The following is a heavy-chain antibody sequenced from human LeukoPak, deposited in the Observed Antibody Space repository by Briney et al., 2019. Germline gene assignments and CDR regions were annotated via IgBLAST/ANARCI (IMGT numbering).Heavy chain of an antibody. CDR3: ARRYYDILTGYFSDWFDP. Sequence: ASVKVSCKASGYTFTDYYMHWVRQAPGQGLGWMGWINPNSGGTNYAQKLQGRVTMTTDTSTSTAYMELRSLRSDDTAVYYCARRYYDILTGYFSDWFDPWGQGTLVTVSS. CDR2: INPNSGGT. D-gene: IGHD3-9*01. J-gene: IGHJ5*02. CDR1: GYTFTDYY. V-gene: IGHV1-2*02.